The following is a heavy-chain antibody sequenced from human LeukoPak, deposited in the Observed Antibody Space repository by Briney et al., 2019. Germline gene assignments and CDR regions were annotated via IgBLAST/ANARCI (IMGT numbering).Heavy chain of an antibody. Sequence: ASVKVSCKASGYTFTSYYMHWVRQAPGEGLVWMGIINPSGGSTSYAQKFQGRVTMTRDTSTSTVYMELSSLRSEDTAVYYCARAGYSWNTGNYFDYWGQGTLVSVSS. V-gene: IGHV1-46*01. CDR1: GYTFTSYY. CDR2: INPSGGST. CDR3: ARAGYSWNTGNYFDY. D-gene: IGHD1-1*01. J-gene: IGHJ4*02.